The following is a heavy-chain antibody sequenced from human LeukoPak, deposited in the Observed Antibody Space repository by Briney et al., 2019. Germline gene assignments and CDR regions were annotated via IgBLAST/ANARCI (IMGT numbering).Heavy chain of an antibody. CDR1: GGSFSGYY. CDR2: ISSSSSYI. CDR3: ARCWGYCSGGSCPIKSPWYFDL. V-gene: IGHV3-21*01. J-gene: IGHJ2*01. Sequence: PSETLSLTCAVYGGSFSGYYWSWIRQPPGKGLEWVSSISSSSSYIYYADSVKGRFTISRDNAKNSLYLQMNSLRAEDTAVYYCARCWGYCSGGSCPIKSPWYFDLWGRGTLVTVSS. D-gene: IGHD2-15*01.